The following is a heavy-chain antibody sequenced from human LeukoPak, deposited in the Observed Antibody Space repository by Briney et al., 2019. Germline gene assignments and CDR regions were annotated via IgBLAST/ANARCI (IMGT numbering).Heavy chain of an antibody. CDR2: INPNSGGT. Sequence: ASVKVSCKASGYTFTGYYMHWVRQAPGQGLEWMGWINPNSGGTNYAQKFQGRVTMTRDTSISTAYMELSRLRSDDTAVYYCAREWSGYFDLFDYWGQGTLVAVSS. CDR3: AREWSGYFDLFDY. CDR1: GYTFTGYY. V-gene: IGHV1-2*02. D-gene: IGHD3-3*01. J-gene: IGHJ4*02.